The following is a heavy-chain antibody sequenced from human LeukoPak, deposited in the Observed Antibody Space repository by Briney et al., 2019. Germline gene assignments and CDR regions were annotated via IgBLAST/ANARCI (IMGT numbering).Heavy chain of an antibody. D-gene: IGHD6-19*01. V-gene: IGHV3-21*01. J-gene: IGHJ4*02. CDR1: GFTFSSYS. CDR3: ARYSSGWTQSF. CDR2: ISSSSSYI. Sequence: GGSLRLSCAASGFTFSSYSMNWVRQAPGKGLEWVSSISSSSSYIYYADSVKGRFTISRGNAKNSLYLQMDSLRAEDTAVYYCARYSSGWTQSFWGQGTLVTVSS.